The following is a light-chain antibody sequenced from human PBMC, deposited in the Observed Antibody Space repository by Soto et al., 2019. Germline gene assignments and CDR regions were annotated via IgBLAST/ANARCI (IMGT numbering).Light chain of an antibody. J-gene: IGLJ1*01. CDR2: EVS. CDR3: SSYTSSSTYV. Sequence: QSVLTQPPSVSGSPGQSVTISCTGTSSDVGSYNRVSWFQQPPGTAPKLLIYEVSNRPSGVPDRISGSKSGNTASLTISGLQAEDEAYYYCSSYTSSSTYVFGTGTKVTVL. V-gene: IGLV2-18*02. CDR1: SSDVGSYNR.